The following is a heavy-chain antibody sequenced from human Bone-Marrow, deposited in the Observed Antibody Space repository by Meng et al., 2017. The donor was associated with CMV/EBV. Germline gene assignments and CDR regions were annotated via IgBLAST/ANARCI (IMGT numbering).Heavy chain of an antibody. J-gene: IGHJ6*02. V-gene: IGHV3-21*01. CDR2: ISSSGTYI. CDR1: GFTFSSYS. Sequence: GESLKISCAASGFTFSSYSMNWVRQAPGKGLEWVSSISSSGTYIYYADSVKGRFTISRDNAQNSLYLQMNSLRAEDTAVYYCARDVSPRSSAYFAIYYFYALDVGGQGNTVNVPS. D-gene: IGHD2-21*01. CDR3: ARDVSPRSSAYFAIYYFYALDV.